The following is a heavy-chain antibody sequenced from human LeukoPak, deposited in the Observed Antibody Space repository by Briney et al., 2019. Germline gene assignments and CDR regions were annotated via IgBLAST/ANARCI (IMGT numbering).Heavy chain of an antibody. CDR2: ISSSGSYI. J-gene: IGHJ4*02. V-gene: IGHV3-21*01. CDR3: ARDRVITFGGVIDPFDY. D-gene: IGHD3-16*02. Sequence: GGSLRLSCAASGFTFSSYSMNWVRQAPGKGLEWVSSISSSGSYIYYADSVKGRFTISRDNAKNSLYLQMNSLRAEDTAVYYCARDRVITFGGVIDPFDYWGQGTLVTVSS. CDR1: GFTFSSYS.